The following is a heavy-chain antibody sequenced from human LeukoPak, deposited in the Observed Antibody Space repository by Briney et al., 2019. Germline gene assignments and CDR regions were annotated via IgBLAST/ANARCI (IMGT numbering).Heavy chain of an antibody. CDR1: GYTFTSSD. V-gene: IGHV1-8*03. Sequence: ASVKVSCKASGYTFTSSDINRVRQATGQGLEWMGWMNPNSGNTGYAQKFQGRVTITRNTSISTAYMELSSLRSEDTAVYYCARGIHSSSSWSYYYYMDVWGKGTTVTVSS. CDR2: MNPNSGNT. D-gene: IGHD6-6*01. J-gene: IGHJ6*03. CDR3: ARGIHSSSSWSYYYYMDV.